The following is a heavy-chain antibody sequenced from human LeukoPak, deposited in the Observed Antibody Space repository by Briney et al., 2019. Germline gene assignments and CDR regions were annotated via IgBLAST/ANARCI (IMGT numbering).Heavy chain of an antibody. Sequence: SQTLSLTCTVSGGSVISADHYWSWIRQPPGKGLEWIGYIFYSGNTKYNPSLKSRVTMSRDTSKNQFSLKLTSVTAADRAAYYCASHYSGFNWGIDYWGQGTLVAVSS. V-gene: IGHV4-61*08. D-gene: IGHD5-12*01. J-gene: IGHJ4*02. CDR1: GGSVISADHY. CDR2: IFYSGNT. CDR3: ASHYSGFNWGIDY.